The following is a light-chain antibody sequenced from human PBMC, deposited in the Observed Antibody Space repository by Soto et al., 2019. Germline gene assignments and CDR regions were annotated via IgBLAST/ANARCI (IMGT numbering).Light chain of an antibody. J-gene: IGKJ1*01. CDR1: QSISSY. CDR3: QQSYSTPWT. Sequence: DIQMTQSPSSLSASVGDRVTITCRASQSISSYLNWYQQKPGKAPKLLIYAASSLQSGVPSRFSGSVSGTDFTLTISSLHPEDFATYYCQQSYSTPWTFGQGTKVEIK. CDR2: AAS. V-gene: IGKV1-39*01.